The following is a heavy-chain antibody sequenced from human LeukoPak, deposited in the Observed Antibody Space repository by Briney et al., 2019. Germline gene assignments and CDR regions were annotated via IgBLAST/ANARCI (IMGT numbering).Heavy chain of an antibody. CDR1: GFKLIGYS. Sequence: GGSLRLSCAASGFKLIGYSMNWVRQAPGRGLEWVSYINSSSGTIIYADSVKGRFTISRDNAKNSLYLQMNSLRAEDTAVYYCAKEGDNTGYRYFDDWGQGTLVTVSS. V-gene: IGHV3-48*04. J-gene: IGHJ4*02. CDR2: INSSSGTI. D-gene: IGHD3-22*01. CDR3: AKEGDNTGYRYFDD.